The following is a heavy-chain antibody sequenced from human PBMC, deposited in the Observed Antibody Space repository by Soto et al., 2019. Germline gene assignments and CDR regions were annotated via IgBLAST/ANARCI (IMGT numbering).Heavy chain of an antibody. J-gene: IGHJ3*02. CDR3: ARDQAYLNYDFWSGSQDAFDI. CDR2: ISSSSSYI. D-gene: IGHD3-3*01. V-gene: IGHV3-21*01. Sequence: GVSLRLWWGAAGCTFIDYSSNWVRQATGKGLEWVSSISSSSSYIYYADSVKGRFTISRDNAKNSLYLQMNSLRAEDTAVYYCARDQAYLNYDFWSGSQDAFDIWGQGTMVTVSS. CDR1: GCTFIDYS.